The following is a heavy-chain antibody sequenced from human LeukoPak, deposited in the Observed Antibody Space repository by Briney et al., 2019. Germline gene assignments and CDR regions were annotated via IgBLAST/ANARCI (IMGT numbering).Heavy chain of an antibody. D-gene: IGHD2-8*02. J-gene: IGHJ5*02. CDR3: ARSYCTGSTCPRRWFDP. Sequence: SETLSLTCTVSAASISDSDYYWGWIRQAPGKALEWIGNIHYSGSAYYNPSLESRVTLDVDTSQNQVSLRLTSVTAADTAVYFCARSYCTGSTCPRRWFDPCGQGTLVTVSS. CDR2: IHYSGSA. CDR1: AASISDSDYY. V-gene: IGHV4-39*01.